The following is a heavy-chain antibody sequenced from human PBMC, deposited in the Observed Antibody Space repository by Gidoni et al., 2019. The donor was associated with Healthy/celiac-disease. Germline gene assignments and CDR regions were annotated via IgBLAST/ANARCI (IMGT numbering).Heavy chain of an antibody. J-gene: IGHJ4*02. V-gene: IGHV3-15*01. Sequence: EVQLVESGGGWVKPGGSLRLSCAASGFTFSNAWMSWVRQAPGKGLEWVGRIKSKTDGVTTDYAAPVKGRFTISRDDSKNTLYLQMNSLKTEDTAVYYCTTDQSDIVVVPAGVDYWGQGTLVTVSS. CDR2: IKSKTDGVTT. D-gene: IGHD2-2*01. CDR1: GFTFSNAW. CDR3: TTDQSDIVVVPAGVDY.